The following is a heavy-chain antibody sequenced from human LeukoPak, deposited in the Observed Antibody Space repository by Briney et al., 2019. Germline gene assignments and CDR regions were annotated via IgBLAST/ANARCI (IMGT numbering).Heavy chain of an antibody. CDR2: MYTGGET. V-gene: IGHV3-66*01. J-gene: IGHJ4*02. D-gene: IGHD2-2*01. CDR3: ARAVLQGGFIVVPAAGFDY. CDR1: GFTVSRNY. Sequence: GGSLRLSCAASGFTVSRNYMTWVRQAPGKGLEWVSVMYTGGETYYADSVRARFTISRDNSKNTLYLQMNGLRAEDSAVYYCARAVLQGGFIVVPAAGFDYWGQGTLVTVSS.